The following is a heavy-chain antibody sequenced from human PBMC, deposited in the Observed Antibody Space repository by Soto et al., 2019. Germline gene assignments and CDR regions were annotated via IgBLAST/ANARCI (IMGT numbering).Heavy chain of an antibody. J-gene: IGHJ3*02. CDR1: GFTFSSYA. D-gene: IGHD4-17*01. Sequence: GGSLRLSCAASGFTFSSYAMHWVRQAPGKGLEWVAVISYDGSNKYYADSVKGRFTISRDNSKNTLYLQMNSLRAEDRAGYSWASRYGEGAFDIWGQGTMVTVSS. CDR3: ASRYGEGAFDI. V-gene: IGHV3-30*04. CDR2: ISYDGSNK.